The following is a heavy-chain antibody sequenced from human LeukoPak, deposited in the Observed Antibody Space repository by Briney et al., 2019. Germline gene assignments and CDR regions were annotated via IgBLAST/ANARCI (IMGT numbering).Heavy chain of an antibody. CDR1: GYTFTSYG. Sequence: ASVKVSCKASGYTFTSYGISWVRQAPGQGLEWMGWISAYNGNTNYAQKLQGRVTMTTDTSTSTAYMELRSLRSDDTAVYYCARGLRYYGSGSSFDYWGQGTLVTVSS. CDR3: ARGLRYYGSGSSFDY. CDR2: ISAYNGNT. V-gene: IGHV1-18*01. D-gene: IGHD3-10*01. J-gene: IGHJ4*02.